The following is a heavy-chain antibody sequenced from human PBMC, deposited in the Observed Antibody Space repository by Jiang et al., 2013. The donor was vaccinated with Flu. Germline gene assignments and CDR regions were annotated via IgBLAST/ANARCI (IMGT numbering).Heavy chain of an antibody. Sequence: GSGLVKPSQTLSLTCTVSGGSIVTGNFYWSWIRQSPGKGLEWIGYIHYSGGTYNNPSLKSRVTISVDTSESQFSLRLTSVTAADTAVYYCARGRGYSGFEPHFFDSWAEGSLGHRLL. V-gene: IGHV4-31*03. CDR3: ARGRGYSGFEPHFFDS. D-gene: IGHD5-12*01. CDR2: IHYSGGT. J-gene: IGHJ4*02. CDR1: GGSIVTGNFY.